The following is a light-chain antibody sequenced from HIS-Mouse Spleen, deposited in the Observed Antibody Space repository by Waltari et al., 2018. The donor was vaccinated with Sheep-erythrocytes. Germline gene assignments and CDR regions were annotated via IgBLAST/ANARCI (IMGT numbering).Light chain of an antibody. Sequence: QSVLTQPPSASGSPGQSVTISCTGTSSDVGGYNYVSWYQQHPGKAPKLMIYEVSKGPSGVPDRFSGSKSGNTASLTVSGLQAEDEADYYCCSYAGSSTWVFGGGTKLTVL. CDR2: EVS. CDR1: SSDVGGYNY. CDR3: CSYAGSSTWV. V-gene: IGLV2-8*01. J-gene: IGLJ3*02.